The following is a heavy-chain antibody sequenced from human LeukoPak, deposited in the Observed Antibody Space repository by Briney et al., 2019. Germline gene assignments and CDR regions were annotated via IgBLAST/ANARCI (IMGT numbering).Heavy chain of an antibody. Sequence: SVKVSCKASGGTFSSYAISWVRQAPGQGLEWMGGIIPIFGTANYAQKFQGRVTITADKSTSTAYMELSSLRSEDTAVYYCARDFGSGSYYSAQFDYWGQGTLVTVSS. J-gene: IGHJ4*02. CDR2: IIPIFGTA. D-gene: IGHD3-10*01. CDR3: ARDFGSGSYYSAQFDY. CDR1: GGTFSSYA. V-gene: IGHV1-69*06.